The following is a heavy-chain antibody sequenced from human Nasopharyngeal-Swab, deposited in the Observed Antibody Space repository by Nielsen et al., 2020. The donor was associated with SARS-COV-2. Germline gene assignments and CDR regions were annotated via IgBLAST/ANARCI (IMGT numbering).Heavy chain of an antibody. CDR3: ASRFGGSGSYTDV. V-gene: IGHV4-34*01. J-gene: IGHJ6*02. CDR2: INRSGST. D-gene: IGHD3-10*01. CDR1: GGSFSGYY. Sequence: SETLSPTCAPYGGSFSGYYWSWIRQPPGKGLEWIGEINRSGSTNYNPSLKSRVTISVDTSKNQFSLELSSVTAADTAVYYCASRFGGSGSYTDVWGQGTTVTVSS.